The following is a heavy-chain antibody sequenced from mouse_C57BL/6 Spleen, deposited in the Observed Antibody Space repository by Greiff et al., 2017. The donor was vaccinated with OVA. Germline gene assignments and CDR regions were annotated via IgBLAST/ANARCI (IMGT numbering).Heavy chain of an antibody. CDR2: IYPGNGNT. CDR1: GYTFTDYY. J-gene: IGHJ2*01. D-gene: IGHD2-4*01. CDR3: ARSRWIYYDYGAVLFDY. Sequence: VQLQQSGAELVRPGASVKLSCKASGYTFTDYYINWVKQRPGQGLEWIARIYPGNGNTYYNEKFKGKATLTAEKSSSTAYMQLSSLTSEDSAVYFCARSRWIYYDYGAVLFDYWGQGTTLTVSS. V-gene: IGHV1-76*01.